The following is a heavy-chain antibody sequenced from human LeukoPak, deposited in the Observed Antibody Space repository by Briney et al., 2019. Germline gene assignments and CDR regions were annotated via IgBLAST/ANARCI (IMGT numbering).Heavy chain of an antibody. J-gene: IGHJ4*02. D-gene: IGHD3-22*01. CDR1: GFTFSSYS. V-gene: IGHV3-48*02. Sequence: GGSLRLSCAASGFTFSSYSMNWVRQAPGKGLEWISYIISSSTTIYYADSVKGRFTVSRDNAKNSLYLQMNSLRDEDTAVYYCASSSGALDYWGQGTLVTVSS. CDR2: IISSSTTI. CDR3: ASSSGALDY.